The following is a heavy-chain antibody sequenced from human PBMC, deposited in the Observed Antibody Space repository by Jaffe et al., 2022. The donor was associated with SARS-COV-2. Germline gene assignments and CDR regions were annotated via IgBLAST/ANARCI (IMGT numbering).Heavy chain of an antibody. CDR3: ASGFWGSGWRTDDAFDI. J-gene: IGHJ3*02. D-gene: IGHD6-19*01. CDR2: MNPNSGNT. CDR1: GYTFTSYD. Sequence: QVQLVQSGAEVKKPGASVKVSCKASGYTFTSYDINWVRQATGQGLEWMGWMNPNSGNTGYAQKFQGRVTMTRNTSISTAYMELSSLRSEDTAVYYCASGFWGSGWRTDDAFDIWGQGTMVTVSS. V-gene: IGHV1-8*01.